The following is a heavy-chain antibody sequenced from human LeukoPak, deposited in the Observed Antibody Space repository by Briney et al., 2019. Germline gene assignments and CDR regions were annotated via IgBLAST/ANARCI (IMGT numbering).Heavy chain of an antibody. CDR3: ARGSTAAIGPSDY. J-gene: IGHJ4*02. D-gene: IGHD6-13*01. Sequence: PSETLSLTCTVSGGSISNYYWSWVRQHPEKGLEWIGYIYYSGSTKYNPSLKSRVTISTDTSKNQFSLNLSSVTAADTAVYYCARGSTAAIGPSDYWGQGTLVTVSS. CDR1: GGSISNYY. V-gene: IGHV4-59*01. CDR2: IYYSGST.